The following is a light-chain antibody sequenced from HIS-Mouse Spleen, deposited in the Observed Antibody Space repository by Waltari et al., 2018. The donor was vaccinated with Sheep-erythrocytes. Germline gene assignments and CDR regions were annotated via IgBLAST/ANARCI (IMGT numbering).Light chain of an antibody. CDR1: SSDVGSYNL. Sequence: QSALTQPASVSGSPGQSITISCTGTSSDVGSYNLVSWYQQHPGKAPKPMIYEGSKRHSGVSNRFSGSKSGNTAYLTSSGLQAEDEADYYCCSYAGSSTPWVFGGGTKLTVL. CDR2: EGS. CDR3: CSYAGSSTPWV. J-gene: IGLJ3*02. V-gene: IGLV2-23*01.